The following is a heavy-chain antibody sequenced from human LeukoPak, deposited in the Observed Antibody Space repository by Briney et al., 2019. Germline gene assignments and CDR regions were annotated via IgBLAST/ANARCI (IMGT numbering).Heavy chain of an antibody. CDR1: GFTFSSYW. Sequence: GGSLRLSCAASGFTFSSYWMSWVRQAPGKGLEWVANIKQDGSEKYYVDSVKGRFTISRDNAKNSLYLQMNSLRAEDTAVYYCARGLGRVFDAFDIWGQGTMVTVSS. D-gene: IGHD7-27*01. CDR3: ARGLGRVFDAFDI. V-gene: IGHV3-7*01. J-gene: IGHJ3*02. CDR2: IKQDGSEK.